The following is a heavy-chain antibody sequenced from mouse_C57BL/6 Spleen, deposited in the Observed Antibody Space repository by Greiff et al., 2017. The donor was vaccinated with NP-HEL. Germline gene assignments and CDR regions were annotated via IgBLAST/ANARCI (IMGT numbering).Heavy chain of an antibody. V-gene: IGHV5-17*01. CDR3: ARFEDWDWDFDG. D-gene: IGHD4-1*01. CDR1: GFTFSDYG. J-gene: IGHJ1*03. CDR2: ISSGSSTI. Sequence: EVKLQESGGGLVKPGGSLKLSCAASGFTFSDYGMHWVRQAPEKGLEWVAYISSGSSTIYYADTVKGRFTISRDNAKNTLFLQMASLRSEDTAMYYCARFEDWDWDFDGWGTGTTVTVSS.